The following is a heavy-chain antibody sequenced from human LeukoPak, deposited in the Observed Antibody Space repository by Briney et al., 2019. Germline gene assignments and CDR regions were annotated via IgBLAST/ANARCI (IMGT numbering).Heavy chain of an antibody. CDR2: IRYDETKK. V-gene: IGHV3-30*02. J-gene: IGHJ3*02. Sequence: GGCLRLSCAASGLAFSSYGMHWVRQAPGKGLEWVAFIRYDETKKYYADSVEGRFTISRDNSKNTLYLQMNSLRAEDTAVFYCAKGDSSSWSAFEIWGQGTMVTVSS. D-gene: IGHD6-13*01. CDR1: GLAFSSYG. CDR3: AKGDSSSWSAFEI.